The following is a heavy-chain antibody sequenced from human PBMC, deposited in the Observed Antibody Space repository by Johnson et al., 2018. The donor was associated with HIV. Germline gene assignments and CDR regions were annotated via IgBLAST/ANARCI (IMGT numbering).Heavy chain of an antibody. Sequence: EVQLVESGGGLVQPGGSLRLSCAVSGFPFSSYGMHWVRQAPGKGLEWVAVIYSGRSTYYADSVKGRFTISRDNSKNTLFLQRISLKAEDTAVYYCARLFYYEAFDIWGQGTMVTVSS. J-gene: IGHJ3*02. CDR2: IYSGRST. V-gene: IGHV3-66*01. CDR3: ARLFYYEAFDI. D-gene: IGHD3-10*01. CDR1: GFPFSSYG.